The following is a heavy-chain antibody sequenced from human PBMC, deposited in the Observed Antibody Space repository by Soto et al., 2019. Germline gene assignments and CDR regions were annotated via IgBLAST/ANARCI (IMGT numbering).Heavy chain of an antibody. CDR1: GYTFTSYA. Sequence: ASVKVSXKASGYTFTSYAMHWVRQAPGQRLEWMGWINAGNGNTKYSQKFQGRVTITRDTSASTAYMELSSLRSEDTAVYYCASEAIAAAAVYGMDVWGQGTTVTVSS. CDR3: ASEAIAAAAVYGMDV. V-gene: IGHV1-3*01. D-gene: IGHD6-13*01. J-gene: IGHJ6*02. CDR2: INAGNGNT.